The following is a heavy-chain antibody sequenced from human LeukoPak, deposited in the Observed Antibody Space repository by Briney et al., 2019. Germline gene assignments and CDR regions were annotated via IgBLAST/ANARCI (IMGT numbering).Heavy chain of an antibody. CDR2: ISYDGSNK. D-gene: IGHD2-15*01. CDR1: GFTFSSYG. V-gene: IGHV3-30*18. Sequence: GRSLRLSCAASGFTFSSYGMHWVRQAPGKGLEWVAVISYDGSNKYYADSVKGRFTISRDNSKNTLYLQMNSLRAEDTAVYYCAKECSGGSCAFDYWGQGTLVTVSS. CDR3: AKECSGGSCAFDY. J-gene: IGHJ4*02.